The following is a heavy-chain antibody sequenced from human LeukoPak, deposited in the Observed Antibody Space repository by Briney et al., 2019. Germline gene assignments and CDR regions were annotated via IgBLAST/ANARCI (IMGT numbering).Heavy chain of an antibody. D-gene: IGHD3-22*01. CDR2: ISGSGGST. J-gene: IGHJ3*02. CDR3: AKDLVVITIFHNDAFDI. V-gene: IGHV3-23*01. Sequence: GGSLRLSCAASGFTFSSYAMSWVRQAPGKGLEWVSAISGSGGSTYYADSVKGRFTISRDNSKNTLYLQMNSLRAEDTAVYYCAKDLVVITIFHNDAFDIWGQGTMVTVSS. CDR1: GFTFSSYA.